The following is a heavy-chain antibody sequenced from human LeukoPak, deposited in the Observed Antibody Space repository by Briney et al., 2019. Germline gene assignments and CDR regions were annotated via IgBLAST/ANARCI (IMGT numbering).Heavy chain of an antibody. CDR3: AALWVATAGVDP. J-gene: IGHJ5*02. Sequence: GGSLRLSCAVSGFILRRYEMHWVRQAPGKGLEWISYIRPSANTVYYGDSVKGRFTISRDNAKNSLYRQMNSLRAEDTAVYYCAALWVATAGVDPWGQGTLVTVSS. CDR1: GFILRRYE. D-gene: IGHD5-12*01. V-gene: IGHV3-48*03. CDR2: IRPSANTV.